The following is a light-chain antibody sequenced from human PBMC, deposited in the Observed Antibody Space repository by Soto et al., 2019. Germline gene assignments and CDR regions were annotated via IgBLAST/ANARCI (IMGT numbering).Light chain of an antibody. J-gene: IGKJ1*01. CDR3: QHYRLYSPWT. CDR1: QGISRY. CDR2: DAS. V-gene: IGKV1-5*01. Sequence: IQVTQSPSSLSASVGDIVTITCLASQGISRYLAWYQQKPGRAPNLLISDASSLESGVPSRFSGSGSGTEFTLTISGLQPDDFATYYCQHYRLYSPWTFGQGTKVDI.